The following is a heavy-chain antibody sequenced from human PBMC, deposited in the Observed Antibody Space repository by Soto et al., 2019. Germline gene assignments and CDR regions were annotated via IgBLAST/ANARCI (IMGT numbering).Heavy chain of an antibody. CDR3: ARDKITGLFDY. CDR1: GGSTSSYY. D-gene: IGHD2-8*02. Sequence: SETLSLTCTVSGGSTSSYYWSWIRQPPGKGLEWIGYIYYSGTTNYNPSLKSRVTISVDTSKKQFSLKLSSVTAADTAVYYCARDKITGLFDYWGQGTLVTVSS. CDR2: IYYSGTT. J-gene: IGHJ4*02. V-gene: IGHV4-59*01.